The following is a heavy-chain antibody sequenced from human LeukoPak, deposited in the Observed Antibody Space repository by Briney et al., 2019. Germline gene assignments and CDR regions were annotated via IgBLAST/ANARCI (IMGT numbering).Heavy chain of an antibody. CDR2: IYYSGNT. CDR1: GGSLSTYY. CDR3: ARSVDTAMAEFDY. Sequence: PSETLSLTCTVSGGSLSTYYWSWIRQPPGERLEWIGFIYYSGNTKYNPSLKSRVTISVDTSKNQFSLKLSSVTAADTAVYYCARSVDTAMAEFDYWGQGTLVTVSS. V-gene: IGHV4-59*12. J-gene: IGHJ4*02. D-gene: IGHD5-18*01.